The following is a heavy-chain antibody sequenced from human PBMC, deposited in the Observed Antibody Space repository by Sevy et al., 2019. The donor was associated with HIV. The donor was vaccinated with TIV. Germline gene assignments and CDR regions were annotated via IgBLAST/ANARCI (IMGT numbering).Heavy chain of an antibody. CDR3: ARYYYDSSGYYSYYYYMDV. CDR2: ISAYNGNT. D-gene: IGHD3-22*01. Sequence: ASVKVSCKASGYTFTSYGISWVRQAPGQGLEWMGWISAYNGNTNYAQKLQGRVTMTTDTSTSTAYMELRSLRSDDTAVYYCARYYYDSSGYYSYYYYMDVWAKGPRSPSP. CDR1: GYTFTSYG. V-gene: IGHV1-18*04. J-gene: IGHJ6*03.